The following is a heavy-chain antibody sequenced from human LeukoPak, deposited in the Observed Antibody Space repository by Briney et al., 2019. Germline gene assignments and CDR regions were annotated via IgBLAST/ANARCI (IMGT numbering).Heavy chain of an antibody. CDR3: TTGTTLVRGVMTDF. D-gene: IGHD3-10*01. Sequence: GGSLRLSCAASGFTISNAWMDWVRQAPGKGLEWVGRIKSQTDGGTTDYAAPVKGRFTISRDDSKNTLYLQMNGLKAEDTAVYYCTTGTTLVRGVMTDFWGQGTLVTVSS. J-gene: IGHJ4*02. CDR1: GFTISNAW. CDR2: IKSQTDGGTT. V-gene: IGHV3-15*07.